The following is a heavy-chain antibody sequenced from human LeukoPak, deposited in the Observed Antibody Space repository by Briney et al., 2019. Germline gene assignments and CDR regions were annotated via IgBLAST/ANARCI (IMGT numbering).Heavy chain of an antibody. Sequence: SETLSLTCTVSGYSISSGYYWGWIRQPPGKGLGWIGYIYYSGSTNYNPSLKSRVTISVDTSKNQFSLKLSSVTAADTAVYYCAKSSGWFHYWGQGTLVTVSS. D-gene: IGHD6-19*01. CDR2: IYYSGST. J-gene: IGHJ4*02. CDR1: GYSISSGYY. V-gene: IGHV4-61*01. CDR3: AKSSGWFHY.